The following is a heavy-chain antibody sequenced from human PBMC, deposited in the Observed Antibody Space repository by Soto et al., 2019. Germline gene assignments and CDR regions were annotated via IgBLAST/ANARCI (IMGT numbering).Heavy chain of an antibody. CDR2: ISSSGHTI. V-gene: IGHV3-11*01. Sequence: GGSLRLSCAASGFTFSDSYMSWIRQAPGKGLEWVSYISSSGHTIYYADSVKGRFTVSRDDAKNSLYLHMNSLRAEDTAVYYCARQGYSYGLSWLDPWGQGALVTVSS. CDR1: GFTFSDSY. D-gene: IGHD5-18*01. CDR3: ARQGYSYGLSWLDP. J-gene: IGHJ5*02.